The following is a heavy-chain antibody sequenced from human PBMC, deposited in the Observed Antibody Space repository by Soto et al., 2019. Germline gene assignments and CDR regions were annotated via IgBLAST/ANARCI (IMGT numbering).Heavy chain of an antibody. CDR2: ISAYNGNT. Sequence: GAAVKACCKASGYTFTSYGISWVRQAPGQGLEWMGWISAYNGNTNYAQKLQGRVTMTTDTSTSTAYMELRSLRSDDTAVFYCARHIAEGYSSPDYSFYYGMYVW. CDR3: ARHIAEGYSSPDYSFYYGMYV. J-gene: IGHJ6*01. V-gene: IGHV1-18*01. CDR1: GYTFTSYG. D-gene: IGHD6-19*01.